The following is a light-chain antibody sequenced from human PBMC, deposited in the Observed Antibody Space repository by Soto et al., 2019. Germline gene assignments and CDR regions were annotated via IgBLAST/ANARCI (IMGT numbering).Light chain of an antibody. CDR2: DAS. CDR3: QQYNSYPIT. V-gene: IGKV1-5*01. CDR1: QSISSW. J-gene: IGKJ5*01. Sequence: DIQMTRSPSTLSASVGDRVTITCRASQSISSWLAWYQQKPGKAPKLLIYDASNLESGVPSRFSGSGSGTEFTLTISSLQPDDFATYYCQQYNSYPITFGQGTRLEIK.